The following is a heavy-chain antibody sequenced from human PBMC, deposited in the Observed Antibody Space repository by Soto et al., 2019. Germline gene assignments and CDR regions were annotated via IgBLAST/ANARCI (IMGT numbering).Heavy chain of an antibody. CDR2: ISYDGSNK. CDR1: GFTFSSYA. V-gene: IGHV3-30-3*01. J-gene: IGHJ4*02. CDR3: ARENAGVIVGATGHFDY. Sequence: GGSLRLSCAASGFTFSSYAMHWVRQAPGKGLKWVAVISYDGSNKYYVDSVKGLFTISRDNSKNTLYLQMNSLRAEDTAVYFCARENAGVIVGATGHFDYWGQGTLVTVSS. D-gene: IGHD1-26*01.